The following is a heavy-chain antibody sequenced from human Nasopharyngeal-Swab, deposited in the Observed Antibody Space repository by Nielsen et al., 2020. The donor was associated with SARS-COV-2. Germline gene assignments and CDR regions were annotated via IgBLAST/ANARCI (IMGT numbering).Heavy chain of an antibody. J-gene: IGHJ6*02. CDR2: FSAYNGNT. Sequence: WVRQAPGQGLEWMGWFSAYNGNTNYAQKLQGRVTMTTDTSTSTAYMELRSLRSDDTAVYYCARGRTTGSGGYYYGMDVWGQGTTVTVSS. V-gene: IGHV1-18*01. D-gene: IGHD1-1*01. CDR3: ARGRTTGSGGYYYGMDV.